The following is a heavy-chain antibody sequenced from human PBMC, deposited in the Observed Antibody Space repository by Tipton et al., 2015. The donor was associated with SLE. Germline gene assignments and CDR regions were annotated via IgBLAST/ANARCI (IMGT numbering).Heavy chain of an antibody. CDR1: GGSISSYY. CDR3: ARDLAGATIDWYFDL. Sequence: TLSLTCTVSGGSISSYYWSWIRQPAGKGLEWIGRIYTSGSTYYNPSLKSRVTISVDTSKNQFSLKLSSVTAADTAVYYCARDLAGATIDWYFDLWGRGTLVTVSS. J-gene: IGHJ2*01. V-gene: IGHV4-4*07. CDR2: IYTSGST. D-gene: IGHD5-24*01.